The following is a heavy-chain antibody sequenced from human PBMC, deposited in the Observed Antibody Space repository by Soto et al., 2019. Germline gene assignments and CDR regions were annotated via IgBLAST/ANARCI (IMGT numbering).Heavy chain of an antibody. Sequence: QVQLVQSGAEVKKPGASVKVSCKPSGYTFTRYAISWVRQAPGQGLEWMGWINAYNGNTHYAQKLQGRVTMTTDTSTSTAYMELRILRSDDTAVYYCARDVAYGLIDYWGQGTLVTVSS. D-gene: IGHD4-17*01. J-gene: IGHJ4*02. CDR3: ARDVAYGLIDY. CDR1: GYTFTRYA. CDR2: INAYNGNT. V-gene: IGHV1-18*01.